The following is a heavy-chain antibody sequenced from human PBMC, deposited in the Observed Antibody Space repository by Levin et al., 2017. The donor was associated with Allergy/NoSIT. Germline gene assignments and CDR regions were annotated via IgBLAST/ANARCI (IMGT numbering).Heavy chain of an antibody. D-gene: IGHD3-3*01. CDR1: GYSFTSYW. J-gene: IGHJ2*01. Sequence: GASVKVSCKASGYSFTSYWIGWVRQMPGKGLEWMGIIYPGDSDTRYSPSFQGQVTISADKSISTAYLQWSSLKASDTAMYYCARLRGYDTSYWYFDLWGRGTPVTVTS. V-gene: IGHV5-51*01. CDR2: IYPGDSDT. CDR3: ARLRGYDTSYWYFDL.